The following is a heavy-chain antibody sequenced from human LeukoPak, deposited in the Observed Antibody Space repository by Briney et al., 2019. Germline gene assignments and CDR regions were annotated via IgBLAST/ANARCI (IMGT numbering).Heavy chain of an antibody. CDR2: MNPNSGNT. V-gene: IGHV1-8*01. J-gene: IGHJ6*03. Sequence: GASVKVSCKASGYTFTSYDINWVRQATGQGLEWMGWMNPNSGNTGYAQKFRGRVTMTRNTSISTAYMELSSLRSEDTAVYYCARGTRNRGWYRGGDYYYYMDVWGKGTTVTVSS. CDR3: ARGTRNRGWYRGGDYYYYMDV. CDR1: GYTFTSYD. D-gene: IGHD6-19*01.